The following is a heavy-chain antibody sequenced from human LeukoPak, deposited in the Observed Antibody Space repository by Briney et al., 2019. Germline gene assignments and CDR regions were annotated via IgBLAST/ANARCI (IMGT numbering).Heavy chain of an antibody. CDR3: ARGSRFGVVGRDAFDI. J-gene: IGHJ3*02. Sequence: GGSLRLSCAASGSTFNSYSMNWVRQAPGKGLEWVSYISSSSSTIYYADSVKGRFTISRDNAKNSLYLRVNSLRAEDTAVYYCARGSRFGVVGRDAFDIWGQGTVVTVSS. V-gene: IGHV3-48*04. CDR1: GSTFNSYS. CDR2: ISSSSSTI. D-gene: IGHD3-3*01.